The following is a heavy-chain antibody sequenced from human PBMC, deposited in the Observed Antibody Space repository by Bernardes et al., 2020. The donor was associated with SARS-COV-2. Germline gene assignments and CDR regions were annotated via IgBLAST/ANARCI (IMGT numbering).Heavy chain of an antibody. J-gene: IGHJ5*02. V-gene: IGHV3-48*02. CDR2: ISSNSSTI. CDR3: ARSSRSYLEALNWFDT. D-gene: IGHD6-13*01. CDR1: GFTFSSYS. Sequence: GRSLRLSCAASGFTFSSYSMNWVRQAPGKGLEWLSYISSNSSTIYYADSVKGRFTISRDNAKNSLYLQMNSLRDEDTAVYYCARSSRSYLEALNWFDTSGPRTLVTVSS.